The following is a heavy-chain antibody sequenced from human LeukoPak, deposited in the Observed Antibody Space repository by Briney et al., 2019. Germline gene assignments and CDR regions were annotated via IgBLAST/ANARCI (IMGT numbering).Heavy chain of an antibody. J-gene: IGHJ4*02. V-gene: IGHV4-34*01. D-gene: IGHD2-2*02. Sequence: SETLSLTCAVYGGSFSGYYWSWIRQPPGKGLEWIGEINHSGSTNYNPSLKSRVTISVDTSKNQFSLKLSSVTAADTAVYYCARGQSIVVVPAAIRGPYYFDYWGQGALVTVSS. CDR2: INHSGST. CDR3: ARGQSIVVVPAAIRGPYYFDY. CDR1: GGSFSGYY.